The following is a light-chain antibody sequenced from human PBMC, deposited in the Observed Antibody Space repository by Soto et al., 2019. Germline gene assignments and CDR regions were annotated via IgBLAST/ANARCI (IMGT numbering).Light chain of an antibody. V-gene: IGLV1-40*01. CDR3: QSNDNRLSASKI. CDR2: GNI. Sequence: QSVLTQPPSVSGAPGQSVTISCTGSSSNIGAGYDVHWYQQLPGTAPKLLIYGNINRPSGVSDRFSGSKSGTSASLAISGLQPEDEAEYYCQSNDNRLSASKIFGTGTKLTVL. J-gene: IGLJ1*01. CDR1: SSNIGAGYD.